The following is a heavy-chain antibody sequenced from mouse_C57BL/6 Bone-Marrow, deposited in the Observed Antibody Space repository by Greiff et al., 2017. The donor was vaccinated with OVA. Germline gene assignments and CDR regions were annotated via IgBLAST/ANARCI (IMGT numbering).Heavy chain of an antibody. CDR3: ATAPYYSGSRYYAMDY. CDR1: GYAFSSSW. Sequence: VQLQQSGPELVKPGASVKISCKASGYAFSSSWMNWVKQRPGKGLEWIGRIYPGDGDTNYNGKFKGKATLTADKSSSTAYMQRSSLTSEDSAVYFCATAPYYSGSRYYAMDYWGQGTSVTVSS. D-gene: IGHD1-1*01. V-gene: IGHV1-82*01. J-gene: IGHJ4*01. CDR2: IYPGDGDT.